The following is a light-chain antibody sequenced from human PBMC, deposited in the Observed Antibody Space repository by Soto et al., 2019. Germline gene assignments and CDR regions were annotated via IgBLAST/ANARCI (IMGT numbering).Light chain of an antibody. CDR1: SSDVGGHNY. V-gene: IGLV2-11*01. Sequence: QSVLTQPRSVSGSPGQSVTISCTGTSSDVGGHNYVSWYQQHPGKAPKLMISDVSRRPSGVPDRFSGSKSGNTASLTISGLQAEDEADYCCCSYAGGYSYVFGTGTRSPS. CDR3: CSYAGGYSYV. CDR2: DVS. J-gene: IGLJ1*01.